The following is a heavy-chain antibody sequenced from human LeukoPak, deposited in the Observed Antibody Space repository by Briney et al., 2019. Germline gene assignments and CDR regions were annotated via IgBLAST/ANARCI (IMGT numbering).Heavy chain of an antibody. V-gene: IGHV3-21*01. D-gene: IGHD6-19*01. Sequence: GESLRLSCAASGFTFSSYSMNWVRQAPGKGLEWVSSISGSSSYINYADSVKGRFTVSRDNAQNSLFLQLNSLRAEDTAVYYCARDPYSSGWYKDAFDIWGQGTMVTVSS. J-gene: IGHJ3*02. CDR3: ARDPYSSGWYKDAFDI. CDR1: GFTFSSYS. CDR2: ISGSSSYI.